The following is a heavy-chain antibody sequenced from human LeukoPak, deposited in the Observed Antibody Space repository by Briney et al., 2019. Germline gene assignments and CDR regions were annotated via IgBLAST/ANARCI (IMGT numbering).Heavy chain of an antibody. CDR3: ARDSRGYYYDSSGHFDY. D-gene: IGHD3-22*01. J-gene: IGHJ4*02. V-gene: IGHV1-69*05. Sequence: SVKVSCKASGGTFSSYAISWVRQAPGQGLEWMGGIIPIFGTANYAQKFQGRVTITTDESTSTAYMELSSQRSEDTAVYYCARDSRGYYYDSSGHFDYWGQGTLVTVSS. CDR1: GGTFSSYA. CDR2: IIPIFGTA.